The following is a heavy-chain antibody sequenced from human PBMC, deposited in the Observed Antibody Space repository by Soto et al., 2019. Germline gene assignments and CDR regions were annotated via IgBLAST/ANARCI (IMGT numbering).Heavy chain of an antibody. V-gene: IGHV3-9*01. J-gene: IGHJ4*02. CDR2: ISWNSGRR. Sequence: EAQLVESGGGLVQPGRSLRLSCAASGVSFDDYAMHWVRQAPGKGLEWVSGISWNSGRRDYVDSVKGRFTISRDNAKNSLYLQMNSLKPEDTALYYCVRDVGGSTIPTFFDYWGQGILVTVSS. D-gene: IGHD4-4*01. CDR1: GVSFDDYA. CDR3: VRDVGGSTIPTFFDY.